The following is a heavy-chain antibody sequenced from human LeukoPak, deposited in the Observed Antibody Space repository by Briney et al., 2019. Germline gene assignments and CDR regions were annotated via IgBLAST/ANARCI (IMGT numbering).Heavy chain of an antibody. CDR1: GFTFSSRW. V-gene: IGHV3-7*03. D-gene: IGHD6-19*01. Sequence: GGSLRLSCTASGFTFSSRWMTWVRPPPGKGLEWVANIKEDGSVKYYVDSVKGRFTISRDNTKNVLYLQMNSLRADDTAVYFCARDSTWLLDYWGQGTLITVSS. J-gene: IGHJ4*02. CDR2: IKEDGSVK. CDR3: ARDSTWLLDY.